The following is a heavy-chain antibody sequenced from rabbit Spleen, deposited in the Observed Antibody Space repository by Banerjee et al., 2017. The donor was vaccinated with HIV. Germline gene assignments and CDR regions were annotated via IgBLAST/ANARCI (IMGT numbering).Heavy chain of an antibody. CDR3: ARDAGTNFSAYGRDL. J-gene: IGHJ6*01. D-gene: IGHD4-2*01. CDR2: IYAGSSGGT. CDR1: GFSFNSGYD. V-gene: IGHV1S40*01. Sequence: QSLEESGGDLVKPGASLTLTCKASGFSFNSGYDMCWVRQAPGKGLEWIACIYAGSSGGTYSAPWAKGRITISKTSSTTVTLQMTRLTAADTAAYFCARDAGTNFSAYGRDLWGPGTLVTVS.